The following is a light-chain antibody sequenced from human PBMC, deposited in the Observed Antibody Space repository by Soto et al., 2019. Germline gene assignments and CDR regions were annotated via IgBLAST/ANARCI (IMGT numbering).Light chain of an antibody. J-gene: IGLJ2*01. V-gene: IGLV8-61*01. CDR2: NTN. CDR1: SGSVSTSYY. Sequence: QTVVTQGPSFSVSPGGTVTLTCGLSSGSVSTSYYPSWYQQTPGQAPRTLIYNTNTRSSGVPDRFSGSILGNKAALTITGEKADDESDYCCVLYMGSGISVFGGGTKLTVL. CDR3: VLYMGSGISV.